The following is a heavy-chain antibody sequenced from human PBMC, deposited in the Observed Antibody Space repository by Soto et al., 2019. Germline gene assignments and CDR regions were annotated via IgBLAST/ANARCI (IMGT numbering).Heavy chain of an antibody. Sequence: PSETLSLTCTVSVGSISSGGYYWSWIRQHPGKGLEWIGYIYYSGSTYYNPSLKSRVTVSVDTSKNQFSLNVRSVTAADTAVYYCARCSLVVIPVPGFDPWGQGTLVTVSS. CDR3: ARCSLVVIPVPGFDP. CDR2: IYYSGST. D-gene: IGHD2-15*01. CDR1: VGSISSGGYY. J-gene: IGHJ5*02. V-gene: IGHV4-31*03.